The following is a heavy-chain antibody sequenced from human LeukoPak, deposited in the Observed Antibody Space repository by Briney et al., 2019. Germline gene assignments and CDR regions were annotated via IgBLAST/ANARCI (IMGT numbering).Heavy chain of an antibody. Sequence: ASVKVSCKASGYTFTSYAMNWVRQAPGQGLEWMGWINPNTGNPTYAQGFTGRFVFSLDTSVSTTYLQISSLKADDTAIYYCVRDQAGGPDYWGQGTLVTVSS. D-gene: IGHD2-15*01. CDR2: INPNTGNP. CDR1: GYTFTSYA. V-gene: IGHV7-4-1*02. CDR3: VRDQAGGPDY. J-gene: IGHJ4*02.